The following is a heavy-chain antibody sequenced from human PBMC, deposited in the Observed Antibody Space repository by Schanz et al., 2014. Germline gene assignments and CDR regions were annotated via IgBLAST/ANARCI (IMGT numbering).Heavy chain of an antibody. D-gene: IGHD5-18*01. CDR1: GFTFSAYY. J-gene: IGHJ4*02. CDR2: ISDSGDTA. CDR3: VRVSFADPRLYRGMDRDIDY. Sequence: PGGSLRLSCAASGFTFSAYYMDWVRQAPGKGLEWVSLISDSGDTAYYADSVKGRFTISRDNFKGALYLQMSSLRAEDTAVYYCVRVSFADPRLYRGMDRDIDYWGQGTLVAVSS. V-gene: IGHV3-11*04.